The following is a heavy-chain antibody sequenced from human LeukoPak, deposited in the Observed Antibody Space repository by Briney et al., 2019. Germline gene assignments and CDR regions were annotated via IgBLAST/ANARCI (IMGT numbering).Heavy chain of an antibody. V-gene: IGHV1-18*01. Sequence: ASVKVSCKASGGTFSSYAISWVRQAPGQGLEWMGWISAYTGNTNYAQKLQGRVTMTTDTSTTTAYMELRSLRSDDTAVYYCARGSSRALDYWGQGTLVTVSS. CDR3: ARGSSRALDY. D-gene: IGHD3-10*01. CDR1: GGTFSSYA. CDR2: ISAYTGNT. J-gene: IGHJ4*02.